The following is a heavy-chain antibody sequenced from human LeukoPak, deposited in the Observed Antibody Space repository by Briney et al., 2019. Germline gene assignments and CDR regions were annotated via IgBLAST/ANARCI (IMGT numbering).Heavy chain of an antibody. CDR1: GGSISSGNYY. CDR2: IYASGST. CDR3: ARGIVVVTASHGRFDP. D-gene: IGHD2-21*02. J-gene: IGHJ5*02. V-gene: IGHV4-61*02. Sequence: SETLSLTCTVSGGSISSGNYYWSWIRQPAGKGLEWIGRIYASGSTSYNPSLKSRVTISLDTSNNQFSLKLTSVTAADTAVYFCARGIVVVTASHGRFDPWGQGTLVTVSS.